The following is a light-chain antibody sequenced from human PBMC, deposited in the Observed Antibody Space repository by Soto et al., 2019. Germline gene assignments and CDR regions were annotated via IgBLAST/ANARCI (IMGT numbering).Light chain of an antibody. Sequence: EIVLTQSPATLSLSPGERATLSCRASQSVSSYLAWYQQKPGQAPRLLIYDASNRATGIPARFSGSGSGTDFTLTIISLEPEDFAVYNCQHRSNWLSITFGQGTRLEIK. CDR1: QSVSSY. CDR3: QHRSNWLSIT. V-gene: IGKV3-11*01. J-gene: IGKJ5*01. CDR2: DAS.